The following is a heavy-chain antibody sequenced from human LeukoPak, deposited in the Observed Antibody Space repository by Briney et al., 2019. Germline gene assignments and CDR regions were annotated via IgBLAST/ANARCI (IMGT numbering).Heavy chain of an antibody. CDR3: AREGQQLATWYYGMDV. Sequence: GGSLRLSCAASGFTFSSFAMSWLRQAPGGGLEWVSYISSSGSAIYYADSVKGRFTISRDNAKNSLYLQMNSLRAEDTAVYYCAREGQQLATWYYGMDVWGKGTTVTVSS. V-gene: IGHV3-48*03. CDR2: ISSSGSAI. J-gene: IGHJ6*04. D-gene: IGHD6-13*01. CDR1: GFTFSSFA.